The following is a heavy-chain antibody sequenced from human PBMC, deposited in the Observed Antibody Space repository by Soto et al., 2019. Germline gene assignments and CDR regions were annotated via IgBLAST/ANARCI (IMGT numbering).Heavy chain of an antibody. CDR3: ARAATVRSLFFDY. D-gene: IGHD4-17*01. V-gene: IGHV4-30-4*01. J-gene: IGHJ4*02. Sequence: SETLSLTCTVSGGSISSGDYYWSWIRQPPGKGLEWIGYIYYSGSTYYNPSLKSRVTISVDTSKNQFSLKLSSVTAADTAVYYCARAATVRSLFFDYWGQGTLVTVSS. CDR1: GGSISSGDYY. CDR2: IYYSGST.